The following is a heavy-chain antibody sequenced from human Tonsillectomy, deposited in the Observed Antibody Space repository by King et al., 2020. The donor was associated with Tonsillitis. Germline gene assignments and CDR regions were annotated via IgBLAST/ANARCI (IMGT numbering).Heavy chain of an antibody. D-gene: IGHD3-10*01. CDR2: INHSGST. Sequence: VQLQQWGAGLLKPSETLSLTCAVYGGSFSGYYWSWIRQPPGKGLEWIGEINHSGSTSYNPSLKSRVTISADTSKNQFSLKLSSVTAADTAVYYCARGLWFGESWGQGILVTVSS. J-gene: IGHJ4*02. CDR3: ARGLWFGES. V-gene: IGHV4-34*01. CDR1: GGSFSGYY.